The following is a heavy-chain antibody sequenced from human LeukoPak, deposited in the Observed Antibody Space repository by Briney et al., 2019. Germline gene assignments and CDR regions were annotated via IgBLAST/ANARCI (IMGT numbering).Heavy chain of an antibody. CDR2: FDPEDGET. V-gene: IGHV1-24*01. J-gene: IGHJ4*02. CDR1: GYTLTELS. D-gene: IGHD6-13*01. Sequence: SVKVSCKVSGYTLTELSMHWVRQAPGKGLEWMGGFDPEDGETIYAQKFQGRVTMTEDTSTDTAYMELSSLSSEDTAVYYCATARGGYSSFKLGYWGQGTLVTVSS. CDR3: ATARGGYSSFKLGY.